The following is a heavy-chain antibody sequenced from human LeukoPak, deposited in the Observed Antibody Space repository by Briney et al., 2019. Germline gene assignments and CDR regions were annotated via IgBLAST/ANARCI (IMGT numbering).Heavy chain of an antibody. CDR3: ARDLDDYNGLPPFFQH. Sequence: QAGGSLRLSCTASGFVFNNYAMSWVRQTPGKGLDWVSTISGGGTPTYVADSVKGRFTISRDNSRNTLYLQMNSLRAEDTAVYYCARDLDDYNGLPPFFQHWGQGTLVTVSS. J-gene: IGHJ1*01. V-gene: IGHV3-23*01. CDR1: GFVFNNYA. CDR2: ISGGGTPT. D-gene: IGHD5-24*01.